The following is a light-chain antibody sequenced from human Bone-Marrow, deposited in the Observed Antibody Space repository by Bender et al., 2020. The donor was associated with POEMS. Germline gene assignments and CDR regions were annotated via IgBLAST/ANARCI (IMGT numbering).Light chain of an antibody. CDR2: LDT. V-gene: IGLV3-21*02. CDR1: NIEGKS. Sequence: SYVLTQPPSVSVAPRQTASITCAGNNIEGKSVHWYQQKPGQAPVLVVYLDTKRPSGIPERITGSSSGNTATLTISGTQAMDEADYYCQAWDRNTYVLFGGGTKLTVL. CDR3: QAWDRNTYVL. J-gene: IGLJ2*01.